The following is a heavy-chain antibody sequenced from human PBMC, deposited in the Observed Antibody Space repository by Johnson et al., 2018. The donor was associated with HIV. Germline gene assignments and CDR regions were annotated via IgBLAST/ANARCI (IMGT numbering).Heavy chain of an antibody. J-gene: IGHJ3*02. V-gene: IGHV3-48*01. CDR3: AKDQWSSSWTNDAFDI. CDR1: GFTFSSYW. D-gene: IGHD6-13*01. CDR2: ISTSGGTL. Sequence: VQLVESGGGLVQPGGSLRLSCAASGFTFSSYWMSWIHQAPGKGLELLSYISTSGGTLYYADSVKGRFTISRDNSKNTLFLQMDSLRADDTAVYYCAKDQWSSSWTNDAFDIWGQGTMVTVSS.